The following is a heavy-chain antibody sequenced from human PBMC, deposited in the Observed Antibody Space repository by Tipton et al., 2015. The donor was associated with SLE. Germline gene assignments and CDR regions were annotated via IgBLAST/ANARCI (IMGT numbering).Heavy chain of an antibody. CDR3: ARGPLITFGGVIVTAFDI. CDR1: GYTFTSYG. Sequence: QVQLVQSGPEVKKPGASVKGSCKASGYTFTSYGIRWVRQAPGQGLEWMGWISAYNGNTNYAQKLQGRVTMTTDTSTSTAYMELRSLRSDDTAVYYCARGPLITFGGVIVTAFDIWGQGTMVTVSS. V-gene: IGHV1-18*01. CDR2: ISAYNGNT. D-gene: IGHD3-16*02. J-gene: IGHJ3*02.